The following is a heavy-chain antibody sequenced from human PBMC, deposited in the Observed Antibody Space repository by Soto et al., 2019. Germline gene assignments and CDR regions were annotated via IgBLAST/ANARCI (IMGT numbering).Heavy chain of an antibody. CDR3: AKGIFGVVSFDF. J-gene: IGHJ4*02. V-gene: IGHV3-74*01. D-gene: IGHD3-3*01. CDR2: IKGDGTST. CDR1: GFTFRTSL. Sequence: PGGCMRLSCAACGFTFRTSLMHWVRQAPGKGLEWVSRIKGDGTSTNYADSVKGRFTISRDNSRTTLYLQMNALSAEDTAIYYCAKGIFGVVSFDFWGQGTLVTVSS.